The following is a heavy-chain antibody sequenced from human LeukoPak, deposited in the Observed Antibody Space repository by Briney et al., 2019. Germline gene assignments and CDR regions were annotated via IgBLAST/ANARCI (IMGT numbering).Heavy chain of an antibody. Sequence: GGSLRLSCAASGFTVSSTYMSWVRQAPGKGLEWVSVIYKDGKIYYIDSVKGRFTISRDTSKNTLYLQMNSLRVEDTAVYYCASSLYYYDSSGYDYYYGMDVWGQGTTVTVSS. CDR3: ASSLYYYDSSGYDYYYGMDV. J-gene: IGHJ6*02. D-gene: IGHD3-22*01. V-gene: IGHV3-53*01. CDR1: GFTVSSTY. CDR2: IYKDGKI.